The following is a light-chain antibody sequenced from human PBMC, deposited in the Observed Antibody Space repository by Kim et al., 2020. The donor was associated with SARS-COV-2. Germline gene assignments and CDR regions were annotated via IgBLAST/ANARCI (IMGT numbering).Light chain of an antibody. Sequence: DIQMTQSPSSLSASVGDRVTITCQASQDISNYLNWYQQKPGKAPKLLIYDASNLETGVPSRFSGSGSGTDFTFTISSLQPEDIASYYCQQSYSTPPRTFGQGTKVDIK. CDR3: QQSYSTPPRT. CDR1: QDISNY. V-gene: IGKV1-33*01. J-gene: IGKJ1*01. CDR2: DAS.